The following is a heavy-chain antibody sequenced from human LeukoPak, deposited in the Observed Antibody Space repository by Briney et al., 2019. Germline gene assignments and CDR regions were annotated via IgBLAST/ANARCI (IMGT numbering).Heavy chain of an antibody. J-gene: IGHJ6*03. Sequence: GGSLRLSCAASGFTFSSYGMHWVRQAPGKGLEWVAFIRYDGSNKYYADSVKGRFTISRDNSKNTLYLQMNSLRAEDTAVYYCAKVRRGPAKGYMDVWGKGTTVTVSS. CDR3: AKVRRGPAKGYMDV. V-gene: IGHV3-30*02. CDR1: GFTFSSYG. D-gene: IGHD2-2*01. CDR2: IRYDGSNK.